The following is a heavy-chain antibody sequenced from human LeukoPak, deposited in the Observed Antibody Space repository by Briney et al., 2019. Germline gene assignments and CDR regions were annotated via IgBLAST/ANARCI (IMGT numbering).Heavy chain of an antibody. J-gene: IGHJ5*02. CDR3: ARDGSSGSHGPYNWFDP. CDR1: GGFFSGYY. CDR2: INHSGTT. Sequence: PSETLSLTCTVYGGFFSGYYCSWIRQPPGKGLEWIGEINHSGTTNYNPSLKSRVTISVDTSKNQFSLKLSSVTAADTAVYYCARDGSSGSHGPYNWFDPWGQGTLVTVSS. D-gene: IGHD6-19*01. V-gene: IGHV4-34*01.